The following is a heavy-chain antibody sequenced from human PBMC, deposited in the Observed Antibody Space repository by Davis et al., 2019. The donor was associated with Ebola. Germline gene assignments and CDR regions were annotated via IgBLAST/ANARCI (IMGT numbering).Heavy chain of an antibody. J-gene: IGHJ6*02. V-gene: IGHV3-74*01. D-gene: IGHD1-20*01. CDR2: TNSDGSST. Sequence: HTGGSLRLSCAASGFTSSSSWMHRVRQAPGKGLAWVSRTNSDGSSTSYADSVKGRFTISRDNAKNTLYLQMNSLRAEDTAVYYCARELVRYNWNYWGMDVWGQGTTVTVSS. CDR3: ARELVRYNWNYWGMDV. CDR1: GFTSSSSW.